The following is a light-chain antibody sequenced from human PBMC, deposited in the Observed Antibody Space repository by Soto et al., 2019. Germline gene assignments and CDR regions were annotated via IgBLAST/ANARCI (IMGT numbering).Light chain of an antibody. J-gene: IGLJ1*01. CDR3: SSYTSSSTYV. CDR2: DVR. Sequence: LTQPASVSGSLGQSITISCTGTSSDVGYYNYVSWYQQHPGKAPKLMIYDVRNRPSGVSNRFSGSKSGNTASLTISGLQAEDEADYYCSSYTSSSTYVFGTGTKVTVL. CDR1: SSDVGYYNY. V-gene: IGLV2-14*03.